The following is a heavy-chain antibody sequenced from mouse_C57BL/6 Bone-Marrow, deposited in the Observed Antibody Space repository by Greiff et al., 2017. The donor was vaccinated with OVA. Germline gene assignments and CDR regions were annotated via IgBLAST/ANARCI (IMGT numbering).Heavy chain of an antibody. J-gene: IGHJ1*03. CDR3: ARPTTTVVEGWYFDV. D-gene: IGHD1-1*01. V-gene: IGHV4-1*01. Sequence: EVKLVESGGGLVQPGGSLKLSCAASGIDFSRYWMSWVRRAPGKGLEWIGEINPDSSTINYAPSLKDKFIISRDNAKNTRYLQMSKVRSEDTALYYCARPTTTVVEGWYFDVWGTGTTVTVAS. CDR2: INPDSSTI. CDR1: GIDFSRYW.